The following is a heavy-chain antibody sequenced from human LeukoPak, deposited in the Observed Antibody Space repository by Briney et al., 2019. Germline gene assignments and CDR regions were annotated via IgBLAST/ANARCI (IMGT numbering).Heavy chain of an antibody. CDR2: INPNSGDT. CDR1: GYTFTAYY. V-gene: IGHV1-2*02. Sequence: ASVKLSCKASGYTFTAYYLHWGRHPPGQGLEWMGWINPNSGDTNYAQKFQGRVTMTRDTSISTAYMELSRLRPDDAAVYYCATLYGDYITSDYWGQGTLVTVSS. J-gene: IGHJ4*02. CDR3: ATLYGDYITSDY. D-gene: IGHD4-17*01.